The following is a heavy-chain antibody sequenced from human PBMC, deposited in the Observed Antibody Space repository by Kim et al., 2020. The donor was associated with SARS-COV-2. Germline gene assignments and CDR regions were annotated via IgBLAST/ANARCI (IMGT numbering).Heavy chain of an antibody. J-gene: IGHJ4*02. CDR1: GFTFSNYG. D-gene: IGHD2-21*02. CDR3: AKVRRPYCGGDCYGGPSFDY. Sequence: GGSLRPSCAASGFTFSNYGMHWVRQAPGKGLEWVAIFSFDGRYKYYADSVRGRFTVSRDNSKSTVFLQMNSLRPEDTALYYCAKVRRPYCGGDCYGGPSFDYWGQGTLVTVSS. V-gene: IGHV3-30*18. CDR2: FSFDGRYK.